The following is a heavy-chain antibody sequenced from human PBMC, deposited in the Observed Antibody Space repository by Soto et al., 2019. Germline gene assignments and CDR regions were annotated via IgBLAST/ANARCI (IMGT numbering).Heavy chain of an antibody. D-gene: IGHD2-15*01. CDR3: AKGPVVVVAATDPYYFDY. Sequence: GGSLRLSCAASGFTFSSYGMHWVRQAPGKGLEWVAVISYDGSNKYYADSVKGRFTISRDNSKNTLYLQMNSLSAEDTAVYYCAKGPVVVVAATDPYYFDYWGQGTRVTVSS. CDR2: ISYDGSNK. J-gene: IGHJ4*02. V-gene: IGHV3-30*18. CDR1: GFTFSSYG.